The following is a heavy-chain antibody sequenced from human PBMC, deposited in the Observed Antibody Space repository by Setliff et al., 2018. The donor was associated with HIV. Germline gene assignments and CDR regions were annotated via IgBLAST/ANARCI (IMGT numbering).Heavy chain of an antibody. Sequence: SETLSLTCAVYGGSFSGYYWSWIRQPPGKGLEWIGEINHSGSTNYNPSLKSRVTISVDTSQNQFSLKTEDTGVYYCAAPRSNLYDSTIAYWGQGTQVTVSS. V-gene: IGHV4-34*01. CDR2: INHSGST. D-gene: IGHD3-16*02. CDR3: NLYDSTIAY. J-gene: IGHJ4*02. CDR1: GGSFSGYY.